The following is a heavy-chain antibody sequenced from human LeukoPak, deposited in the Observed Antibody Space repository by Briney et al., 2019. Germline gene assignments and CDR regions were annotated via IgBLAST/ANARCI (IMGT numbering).Heavy chain of an antibody. CDR2: IKEDGSEN. D-gene: IGHD1-14*01. J-gene: IGHJ5*02. CDR1: GFTFSSYW. Sequence: GGSLRLSCAAAGFTFSSYWMSWVRQAPGKGLEWVANIKEDGSENYYVDSVKGRFTISRDNAKNSLYLQMNSLRAEDTAVYYCANKPAGFDPWGQGTLVTVSS. V-gene: IGHV3-7*03. CDR3: ANKPAGFDP.